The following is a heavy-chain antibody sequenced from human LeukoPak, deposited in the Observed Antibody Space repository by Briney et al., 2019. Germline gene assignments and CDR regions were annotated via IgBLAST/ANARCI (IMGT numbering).Heavy chain of an antibody. J-gene: IGHJ4*02. V-gene: IGHV1-2*02. Sequence: ASVKVSCKASGYTFTGYYMHWVRQAPGQGLEWMGWINPNSGGTNYAQKFQGRVTMTRDTSISTAYMELSRLRSDDTAVYYCARDPYSSSWVDYWGQGTLVTASS. CDR3: ARDPYSSSWVDY. CDR2: INPNSGGT. D-gene: IGHD6-13*01. CDR1: GYTFTGYY.